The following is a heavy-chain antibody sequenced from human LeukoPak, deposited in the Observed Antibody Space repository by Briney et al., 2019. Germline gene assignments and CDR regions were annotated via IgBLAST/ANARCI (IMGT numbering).Heavy chain of an antibody. J-gene: IGHJ2*01. CDR2: IWYDGSNK. CDR1: GFTFSSYG. D-gene: IGHD2-15*01. CDR3: ARVPADSSKYFDL. V-gene: IGHV3-33*01. Sequence: GGSLRLSCAASGFTFSSYGMHWVRQAPGKGLEWVAVIWYDGSNKYYADSVKGRFTISRDNSKNTLYLQMNSLRAEDTAVYYCARVPADSSKYFDLWGRGALVTVSS.